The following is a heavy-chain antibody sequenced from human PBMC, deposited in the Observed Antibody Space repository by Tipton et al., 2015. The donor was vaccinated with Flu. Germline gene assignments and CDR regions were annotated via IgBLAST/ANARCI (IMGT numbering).Heavy chain of an antibody. CDR1: GGSFSGYY. CDR2: INHSGST. J-gene: IGHJ5*02. Sequence: LRLSCAVYGGSFSGYYWSWIRQPPGKGLEWIGEINHSGSTNYNPSLKSRVTISVDTSKNQFSLKLSSVTAADTAVYYCARVLGGSGSYRSMRFDPWGQGTLVTVSS. D-gene: IGHD3-10*01. V-gene: IGHV4-34*01. CDR3: ARVLGGSGSYRSMRFDP.